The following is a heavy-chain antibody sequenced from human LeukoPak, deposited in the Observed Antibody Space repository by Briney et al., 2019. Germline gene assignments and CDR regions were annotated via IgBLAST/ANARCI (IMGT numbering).Heavy chain of an antibody. Sequence: PSETLSLTCTVSGGSISSYYWSWIRQPPGKGLEWIGYIYYSGSTNYNPSLKSRVTISVDTSKNQVSLRLTSVTAADTAVYYCARHPFATPFDYWGRGTVVTVSS. J-gene: IGHJ4*02. CDR1: GGSISSYY. CDR3: ARHPFATPFDY. D-gene: IGHD2-15*01. CDR2: IYYSGST. V-gene: IGHV4-59*08.